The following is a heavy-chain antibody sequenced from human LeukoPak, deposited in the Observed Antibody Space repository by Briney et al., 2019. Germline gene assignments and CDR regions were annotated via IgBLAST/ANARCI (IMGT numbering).Heavy chain of an antibody. D-gene: IGHD2-15*01. CDR2: ISYDGSNK. CDR1: GFTFSSYA. Sequence: EGSLRLSCAASGFTFSSYAMHWVRQAPGKGLEWVAVISYDGSNKYYADSVKGRFTISRDNSKNTLYLQMNSLRAEDTAVYYCARSLVVVAATPATDYWGQGTLVTVSS. V-gene: IGHV3-30*04. J-gene: IGHJ4*02. CDR3: ARSLVVVAATPATDY.